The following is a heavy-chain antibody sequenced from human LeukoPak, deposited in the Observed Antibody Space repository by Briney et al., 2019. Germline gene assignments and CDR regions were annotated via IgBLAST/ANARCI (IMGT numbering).Heavy chain of an antibody. Sequence: SETLSLTCTVSGGSISSYFWSWVRKSPGKGLEWIGFMHHSGSANSNPSLKSRVTISMDTSKNQFSLKMSSATAADTAVYYCARDHLTSGWYYYMDVWGKGTTVTISS. CDR1: GGSISSYF. CDR3: ARDHLTSGWYYYMDV. J-gene: IGHJ6*03. D-gene: IGHD6-19*01. CDR2: MHHSGSA. V-gene: IGHV4-59*01.